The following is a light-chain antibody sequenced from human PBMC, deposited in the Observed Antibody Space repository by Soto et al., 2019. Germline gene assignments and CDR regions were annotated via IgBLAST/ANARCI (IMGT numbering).Light chain of an antibody. CDR2: AVS. Sequence: QSALTQPASVSGSPGQSITISCSGTSSDIGSYNHVAWYQQFPGKSPKLMIYAVSDRPSGVSDRFSGSKSGITASLTISGLQTEDEADYYCTSYTDRQSYLFGTGTKLTVL. V-gene: IGLV2-14*03. CDR1: SSDIGSYNH. CDR3: TSYTDRQSYL. J-gene: IGLJ1*01.